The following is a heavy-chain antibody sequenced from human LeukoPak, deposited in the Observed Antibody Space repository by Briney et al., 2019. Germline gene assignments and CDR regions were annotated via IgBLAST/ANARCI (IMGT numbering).Heavy chain of an antibody. Sequence: SETLSLTCAVSGGSISSSNWWSWVRQPPGKGLEWIGEIYHSGSTNYNPSLKSRVTISVDKSKNQFSLKLSSVTAADTAVYYCARAYCSSTSCKGGFDYWGQGTLVTVSS. CDR1: GGSISSSNW. J-gene: IGHJ4*02. CDR2: IYHSGST. V-gene: IGHV4-4*02. CDR3: ARAYCSSTSCKGGFDY. D-gene: IGHD2-2*01.